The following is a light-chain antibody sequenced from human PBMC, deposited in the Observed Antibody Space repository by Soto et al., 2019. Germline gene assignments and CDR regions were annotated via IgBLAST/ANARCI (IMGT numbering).Light chain of an antibody. CDR2: DVS. Sequence: QSVLTQPRSVSGSPGQSVTISCTGASSDVGGYNYFSWYQQHPGKAPKLMIYDVSKRPSGVPDRFSGSKSGNTASLTISGLQTEDEADYYCCSYAGRYTYVFGTGTKVTVL. CDR1: SSDVGGYNY. J-gene: IGLJ1*01. V-gene: IGLV2-11*01. CDR3: CSYAGRYTYV.